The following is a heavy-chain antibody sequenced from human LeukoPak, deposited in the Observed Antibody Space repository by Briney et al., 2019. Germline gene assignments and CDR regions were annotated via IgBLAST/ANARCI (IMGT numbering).Heavy chain of an antibody. CDR2: INPNSGGT. Sequence: ASVKVSCKAAGYTFATYYIHWVRQAPGHGLEWMGVINPNSGGTNYAQKFQGRVTMTRDTSISTAYMELSRLRSDDTAVYYCSVVNFDYWGQGTLVTVSS. J-gene: IGHJ4*02. D-gene: IGHD3-22*01. V-gene: IGHV1-2*02. CDR1: GYTFATYY. CDR3: SVVNFDY.